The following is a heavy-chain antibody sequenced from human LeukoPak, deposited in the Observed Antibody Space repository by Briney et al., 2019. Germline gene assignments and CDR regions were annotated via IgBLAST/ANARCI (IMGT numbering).Heavy chain of an antibody. CDR3: ARRLLGFGEFDY. V-gene: IGHV4-34*01. CDR1: GGSFSSYY. Sequence: PSETLSLTCAVYGGSFSSYYWSWIRQPPGEGLEWIGEINHSGGTNYNPSLKSGVTITVDTSKNQFSPKLSSVTAADTAVYYCARRLLGFGEFDYWGQGTLVTVSS. CDR2: INHSGGT. D-gene: IGHD3-10*01. J-gene: IGHJ4*02.